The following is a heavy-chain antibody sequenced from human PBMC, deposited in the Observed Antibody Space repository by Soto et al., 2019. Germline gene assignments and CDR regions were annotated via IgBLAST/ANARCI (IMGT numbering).Heavy chain of an antibody. CDR3: ARYRHSSGYYYDAFDI. V-gene: IGHV3-11*06. J-gene: IGHJ3*02. Sequence: GGSLRLSCAASGFTFSDYYMSWIRQAPGKGLEWVSYISRSSSYTNYADSVKGRFTISRDNAKNSLYLQMNSLRAEDTAVYYCARYRHSSGYYYDAFDIWGQGTMVTVSS. CDR1: GFTFSDYY. D-gene: IGHD3-22*01. CDR2: ISRSSSYT.